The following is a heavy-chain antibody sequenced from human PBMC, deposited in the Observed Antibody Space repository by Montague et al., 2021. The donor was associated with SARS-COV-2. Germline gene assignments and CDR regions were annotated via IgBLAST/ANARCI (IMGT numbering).Heavy chain of an antibody. CDR1: GGSISSSSHY. CDR2: IYYSGTT. CDR3: ARAQMAVTEYYPDY. D-gene: IGHD2/OR15-2a*01. J-gene: IGHJ4*02. V-gene: IGHV4-39*01. Sequence: SETLSLTCSLSGGSISSSSHYWAWIRQPPGRRLEWIGTIYYSGTTLYHPSLKSRITMSVDTSVNQFSLQLNSVSATDTAIYYCARAQMAVTEYYPDYWGQGILVTVSS.